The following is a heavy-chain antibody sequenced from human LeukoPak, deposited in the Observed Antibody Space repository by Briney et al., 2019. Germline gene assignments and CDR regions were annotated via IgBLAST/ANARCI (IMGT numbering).Heavy chain of an antibody. V-gene: IGHV4-4*08. CDR3: AKDLIRSPSPVFDY. J-gene: IGHJ4*02. D-gene: IGHD2-2*01. CDR2: IYSSGTT. Sequence: SETLSLTCTVSGGSISSYYWSWVRQPPGKGLEWIGYIYSSGTTNYNPSLKSRVTISVDTSTNQFSMWLSSVTAADTAVYYCAKDLIRSPSPVFDYWGQGTLVTVSS. CDR1: GGSISSYY.